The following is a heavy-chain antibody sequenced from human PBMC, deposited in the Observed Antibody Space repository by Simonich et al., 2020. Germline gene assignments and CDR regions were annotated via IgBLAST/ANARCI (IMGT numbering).Heavy chain of an antibody. V-gene: IGHV4-34*01. D-gene: IGHD1-1*01. CDR3: ARGKGWKNAFDI. CDR1: GGSFSGYY. J-gene: IGHJ3*02. Sequence: QVQLQQWGAGLLKPSETLSLTCAVYGGSFSGYYWSWIRPPPGKGLEWIGEINHSGRTNYNPSRKSRVTISVDTSKNQFSLKLSSVTAADTAVYYCARGKGWKNAFDIWGQGTMVTVSS. CDR2: INHSGRT.